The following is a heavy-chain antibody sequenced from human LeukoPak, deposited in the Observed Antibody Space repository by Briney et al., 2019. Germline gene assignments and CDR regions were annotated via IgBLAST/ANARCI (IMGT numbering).Heavy chain of an antibody. CDR3: ARYDSSMGWFDP. CDR1: GFTFNSYA. D-gene: IGHD6-13*01. Sequence: GGSLRLSCAASGFTFNSYAMSWVRQAPGKGLEWVSAISPGGSDTYYADSVRGRFTISRDNAKNSLYLQMNSLRAEDTAVYYCARYDSSMGWFDPWGQGTLVTVSS. CDR2: ISPGGSDT. J-gene: IGHJ5*02. V-gene: IGHV3-23*01.